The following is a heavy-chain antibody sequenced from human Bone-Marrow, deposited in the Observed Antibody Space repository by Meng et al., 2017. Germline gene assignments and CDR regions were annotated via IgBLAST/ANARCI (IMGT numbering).Heavy chain of an antibody. D-gene: IGHD4-23*01. V-gene: IGHV5-51*01. Sequence: GGSLRLSCKGFGYSFTSYWIGWVRQMPGNGLEWMGIIYPGDSDTRYSPSFQGQVTISADKSIGTAYLQWSSLKASDTAMYYCALTTVVTPAVIAFDIWGQETMVTVSS. J-gene: IGHJ3*02. CDR3: ALTTVVTPAVIAFDI. CDR2: IYPGDSDT. CDR1: GYSFTSYW.